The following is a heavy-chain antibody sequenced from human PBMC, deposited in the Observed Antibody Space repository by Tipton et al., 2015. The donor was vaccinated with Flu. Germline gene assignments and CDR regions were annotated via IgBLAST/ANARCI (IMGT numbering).Heavy chain of an antibody. V-gene: IGHV3-48*02. Sequence: SLRLSCAASGVTFSSYSMNWVRQAPGRGLEWLSYINSGSDTTYYADSVMGRFIIYRDNVKDSLYLQMSSLRDEDTAVYYCARFYYDSTGYYSNFDYWGLGTLVTVSS. D-gene: IGHD3-22*01. CDR1: GVTFSSYS. J-gene: IGHJ4*02. CDR3: ARFYYDSTGYYSNFDY. CDR2: INSGSDTT.